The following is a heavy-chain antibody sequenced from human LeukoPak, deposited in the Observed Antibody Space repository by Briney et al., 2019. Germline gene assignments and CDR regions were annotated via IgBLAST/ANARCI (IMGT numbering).Heavy chain of an antibody. Sequence: ASVKVSCKASGYTFSGYYIHWVRQAPGQGLEWMGWINPNTGGTKYAQRFQGRVTMTRDTSISTAYMEVSRLRYDDTAVYYCARPLRVTMIRGAAFRASSDFDPWGQGTLVTVSS. CDR1: GYTFSGYY. J-gene: IGHJ5*02. CDR3: ARPLRVTMIRGAAFRASSDFDP. V-gene: IGHV1-2*02. CDR2: INPNTGGT. D-gene: IGHD3-10*01.